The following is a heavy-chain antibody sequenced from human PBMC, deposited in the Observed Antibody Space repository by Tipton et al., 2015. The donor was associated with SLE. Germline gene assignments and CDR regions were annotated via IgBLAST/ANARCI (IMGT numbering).Heavy chain of an antibody. J-gene: IGHJ6*03. CDR3: ARGGAFWSGPTSYYYFFYYMDV. CDR2: IYYSGGT. D-gene: IGHD3-3*01. Sequence: TLSLTCTVSGGSISSGGHNWNWIRQHPGKGLEWIGYIYYSGGTHYNPSLKSRVTISVDTSKNQFSLKVNSVTAADTAVYYCARGGAFWSGPTSYYYFFYYMDVWGKGTTVTVSS. CDR1: GGSISSGGHN. V-gene: IGHV4-31*03.